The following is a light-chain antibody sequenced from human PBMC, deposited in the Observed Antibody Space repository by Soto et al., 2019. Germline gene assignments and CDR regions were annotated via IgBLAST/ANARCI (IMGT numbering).Light chain of an antibody. Sequence: DIQMTQSPSTLSASVGDRVTITCRASQSIRSWLAWYQQKPGKAPKVLIYDASSLESGVPSRFSGSGSGTEFTLTISSLQPDDFATYCCQHNNGYSWTFGQGTKVDIK. V-gene: IGKV1-5*01. CDR2: DAS. J-gene: IGKJ1*01. CDR1: QSIRSW. CDR3: QHNNGYSWT.